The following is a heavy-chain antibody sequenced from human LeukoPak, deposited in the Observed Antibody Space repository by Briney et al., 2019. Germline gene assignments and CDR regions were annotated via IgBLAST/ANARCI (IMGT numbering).Heavy chain of an antibody. Sequence: PGGSLRLSCTASGFTFSRYWMSWVRQAPGKGLEWVANIKQDGSEIHYVDSVKGRFTISRGNTKNTLFLQMNSLRAEDTAVYYCARADYGGNLFFDYWGQGTLVTVSS. CDR1: GFTFSRYW. CDR3: ARADYGGNLFFDY. CDR2: IKQDGSEI. J-gene: IGHJ4*02. D-gene: IGHD4-23*01. V-gene: IGHV3-7*04.